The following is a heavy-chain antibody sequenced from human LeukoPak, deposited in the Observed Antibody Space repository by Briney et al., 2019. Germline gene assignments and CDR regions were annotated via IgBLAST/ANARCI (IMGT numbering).Heavy chain of an antibody. V-gene: IGHV4-30-2*01. CDR1: GGSISSGGYS. J-gene: IGHJ6*02. Sequence: SETLSLTCAVSGGSISSGGYSWSWIRQTPGKGLEWIGYIYHSGSTYYNPSLKSRVTISVDRSKNQFSLKLSSVTAADTAVYYCARGDDYYGMDVWGQGTTVTVSS. CDR3: ARGDDYYGMDV. CDR2: IYHSGST.